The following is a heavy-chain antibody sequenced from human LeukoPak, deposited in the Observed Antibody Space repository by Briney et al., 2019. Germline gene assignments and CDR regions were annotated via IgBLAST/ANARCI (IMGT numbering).Heavy chain of an antibody. CDR3: ARDPSSSGSHFDY. CDR2: ISSSGSTI. J-gene: IGHJ4*02. CDR1: GFTFSDYY. Sequence: GGSLRLSCAASGFTFSDYYMSWLRQAPGKGLEWVSYISSSGSTIYYADSVKGRFTISRDNAKNSLYLQMNSLRAEDTAVYYCARDPSSSGSHFDYWGQGTLVTVSS. D-gene: IGHD3-22*01. V-gene: IGHV3-11*04.